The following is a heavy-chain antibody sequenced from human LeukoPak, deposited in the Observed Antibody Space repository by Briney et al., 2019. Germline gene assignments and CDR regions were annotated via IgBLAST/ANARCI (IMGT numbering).Heavy chain of an antibody. CDR1: GFTFDDYA. V-gene: IGHV3-9*01. Sequence: GGSLRLSCAASGFTFDDYAMHWVRQAPGKGLEWVSGISWSSGSIGYADSVKGRFTISRDNAKNSLYLQMNSLGAEDTALYYCAKDIASGVGFGEFYFDYWGQGTLVTVSS. CDR3: AKDIASGVGFGEFYFDY. J-gene: IGHJ4*02. D-gene: IGHD3-10*01. CDR2: ISWSSGSI.